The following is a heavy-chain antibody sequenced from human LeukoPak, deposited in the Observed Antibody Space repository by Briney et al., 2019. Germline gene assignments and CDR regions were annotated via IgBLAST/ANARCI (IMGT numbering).Heavy chain of an antibody. CDR3: TIETYDYVWGSYRHNFDY. Sequence: GGSLRLSCAASGFTFSGSAMHWVRQASGKGQEWVGRIRSKANSYATAYAASVKGRFTISRDDSKNTAYLQMNSLKTEDTAVYYCTIETYDYVWGSYRHNFDYWGQGTLATVSS. V-gene: IGHV3-73*01. J-gene: IGHJ4*02. CDR2: IRSKANSYAT. D-gene: IGHD3-16*02. CDR1: GFTFSGSA.